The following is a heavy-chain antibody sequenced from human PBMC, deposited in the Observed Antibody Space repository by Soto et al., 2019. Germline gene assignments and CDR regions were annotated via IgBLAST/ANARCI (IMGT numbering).Heavy chain of an antibody. CDR2: MNPSTGNT. Sequence: QVQLVQSGAEVKKPGASVKVSCKASGYTFTSYDIIWVRRATGQGLEWMGWMNPSTGNTDSAEKFQGRLTMTRNTSISTVYMELSSLSFEDTAVYYCARGRIIVAGGFDPWGQGTVVTVSS. J-gene: IGHJ5*02. V-gene: IGHV1-8*01. CDR3: ARGRIIVAGGFDP. CDR1: GYTFTSYD. D-gene: IGHD6-19*01.